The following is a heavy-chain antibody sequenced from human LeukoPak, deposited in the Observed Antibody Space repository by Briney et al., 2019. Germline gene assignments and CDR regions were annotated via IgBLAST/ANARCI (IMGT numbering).Heavy chain of an antibody. J-gene: IGHJ3*02. CDR1: GFTFSSYG. D-gene: IGHD3-9*01. CDR3: AKDIVTGRLRYFDWLDAFDI. V-gene: IGHV3-30*02. CDR2: IRYDGSNK. Sequence: PGGSLRLSCAASGFTFSSYGMHWVRQAPGKGLEWVAFIRYDGSNKYYADSVKGRFTISRDNSKNTLYLQMNSLRAEDTAVYYCAKDIVTGRLRYFDWLDAFDIWGQGTMVTVSS.